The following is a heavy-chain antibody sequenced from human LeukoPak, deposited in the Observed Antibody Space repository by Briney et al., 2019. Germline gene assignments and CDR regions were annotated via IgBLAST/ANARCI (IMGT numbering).Heavy chain of an antibody. CDR2: VSHGGTT. CDR1: GGSFSDYS. D-gene: IGHD3-3*01. V-gene: IGHV4-34*01. J-gene: IGHJ6*03. Sequence: PAETLSLTCTVYGGSFSDYSWSWIRQPPGKGLEWIGEVSHGGTTNYNPSLESLVTISIDTSNRQFSLSLKSVAAADSGVYYCARDGIAVFGVITGNYYYMDVWGKGTTVTVS. CDR3: ARDGIAVFGVITGNYYYMDV.